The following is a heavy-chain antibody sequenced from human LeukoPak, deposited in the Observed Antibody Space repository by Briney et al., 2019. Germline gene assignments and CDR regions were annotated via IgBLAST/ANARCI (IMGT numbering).Heavy chain of an antibody. CDR1: GFTFSNYW. CDR3: ARDGRSWGLASD. V-gene: IGHV3-74*01. D-gene: IGHD1-26*01. Sequence: GGSLRLSCAASGFTFSNYWMHWVRQAPGKGLVWVSRINTDRSSTNYADSVKGRFTISRDNAKNTLYLQMNSLRTEDTAVYYCARDGRSWGLASDWGQGTLVTVSS. J-gene: IGHJ4*02. CDR2: INTDRSST.